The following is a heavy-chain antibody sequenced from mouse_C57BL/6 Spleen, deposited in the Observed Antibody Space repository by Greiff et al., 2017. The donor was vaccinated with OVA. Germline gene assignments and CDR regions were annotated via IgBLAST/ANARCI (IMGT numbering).Heavy chain of an antibody. Sequence: QVQLQQPGAELVRPGTSVKLSCKASGYTFTSYWMHWVKQRPGQGLEWIGVIDPSDSYTNYNQKFKGKATVTVDTSSSTAYMQLSSLTSEDSAVYYCARGKLGRAWFAYWGQGTLVTVSA. D-gene: IGHD4-1*01. CDR1: GYTFTSYW. V-gene: IGHV1-59*01. CDR2: IDPSDSYT. CDR3: ARGKLGRAWFAY. J-gene: IGHJ3*01.